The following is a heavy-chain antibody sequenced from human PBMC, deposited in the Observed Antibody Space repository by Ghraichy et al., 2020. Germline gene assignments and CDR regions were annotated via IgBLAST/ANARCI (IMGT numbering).Heavy chain of an antibody. CDR1: GFTFSSYA. D-gene: IGHD6-19*01. J-gene: IGHJ3*01. V-gene: IGHV3-30-3*01. CDR3: ARAEGVAVAGLL. CDR2: ISYDGSNK. Sequence: GGSLRLSCAASGFTFSSYAMHWVRQAPGKGLEWVAVISYDGSNKYYADSVKGRFTISRDNSKNTLYLQMNSLRAEDTAVYYCARAEGVAVAGLLWGQGTMVTVSS.